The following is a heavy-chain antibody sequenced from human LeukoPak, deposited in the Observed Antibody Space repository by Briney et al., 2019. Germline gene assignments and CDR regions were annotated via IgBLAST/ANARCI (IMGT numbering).Heavy chain of an antibody. D-gene: IGHD3-3*01. V-gene: IGHV4-39*01. Sequence: SETLSLTCTVSGGSISSSSYYWGWIRQPPGKGLEWIGSIYYSGSTYYNPSLKSRVTISVDPSKNQFSLKLSSVTAADTAVYYCVSLLEWLLALDYWGQGTLVTVSS. J-gene: IGHJ4*02. CDR1: GGSISSSSYY. CDR3: VSLLEWLLALDY. CDR2: IYYSGST.